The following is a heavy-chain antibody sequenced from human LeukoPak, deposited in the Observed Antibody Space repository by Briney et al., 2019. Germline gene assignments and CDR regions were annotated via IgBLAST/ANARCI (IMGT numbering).Heavy chain of an antibody. D-gene: IGHD6-13*01. CDR2: ITTTSSTT. Sequence: GGSLRLSCAASGFTFSGYSMHWVRQAPGKGLEWISYITTTSSTTYYIDSVEGRFTISRNNARNSLYLQMNSLRAEDTAVYYCASGPTPGVAAAADYWGQGTLVTASS. CDR3: ASGPTPGVAAAADY. CDR1: GFTFSGYS. V-gene: IGHV3-48*01. J-gene: IGHJ4*02.